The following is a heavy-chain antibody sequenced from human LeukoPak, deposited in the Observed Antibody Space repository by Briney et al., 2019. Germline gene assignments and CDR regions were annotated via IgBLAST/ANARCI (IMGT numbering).Heavy chain of an antibody. V-gene: IGHV3-23*01. CDR1: GFTFSTYT. D-gene: IGHD5-12*01. Sequence: GGSLRLSCAASGFTFSTYTMDWVRQAPGKGLEWVSAISGSGGSTYYADSVKDRFTISRDNSKNTLYLQMNSLRAEDTAVYYCAKDRNFADPIVATGYWGQGTLVTVSS. CDR3: AKDRNFADPIVATGY. CDR2: ISGSGGST. J-gene: IGHJ4*02.